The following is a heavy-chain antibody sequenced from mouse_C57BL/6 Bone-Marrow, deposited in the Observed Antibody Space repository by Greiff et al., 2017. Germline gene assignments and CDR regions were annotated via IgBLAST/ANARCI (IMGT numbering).Heavy chain of an antibody. J-gene: IGHJ3*01. CDR3: TRDGAIYYGSLWFAY. CDR2: MSSGGDYI. V-gene: IGHV5-9-1*02. CDR1: GFTFSSYA. Sequence: EVMLVESGEGLVKPGGSLKLSCAASGFTFSSYAMSWVRQTPEKRLEWVAYMSSGGDYIYYADTVKGRFTISRDNARNTLYLQMSSLKSEDTAMYYCTRDGAIYYGSLWFAYWGQGTLVTVSA. D-gene: IGHD2-2*01.